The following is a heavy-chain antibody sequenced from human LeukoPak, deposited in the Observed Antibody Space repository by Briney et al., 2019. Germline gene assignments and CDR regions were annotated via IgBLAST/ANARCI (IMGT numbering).Heavy chain of an antibody. CDR3: ARGGWSLDF. V-gene: IGHV4-59*01. D-gene: IGHD6-19*01. J-gene: IGHJ4*02. CDR2: IYYSGNT. Sequence: KPSETLSLTCTVSGGSISNYYWSWIRQPPGKGLEWIGYIYYSGNTNYNPSLKSRVTISVDTSKNQFSLKLNSVTAADTAVYYCARGGWSLDFWGQGTLVTVSS. CDR1: GGSISNYY.